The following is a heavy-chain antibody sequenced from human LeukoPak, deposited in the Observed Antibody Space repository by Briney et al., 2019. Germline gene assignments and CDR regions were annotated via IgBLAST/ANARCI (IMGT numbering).Heavy chain of an antibody. J-gene: IGHJ4*02. CDR3: AKDNLKGGNLFDY. CDR1: GFTFRGYE. Sequence: PGGSLRLSCAASGFTFRGYEMNWVRQAPGKGLEWITYIRSSGSTIYYADSVKGRFTISRDNSKNTLYLQMNSLRAEDTAVYYCAKDNLKGGNLFDYWGQGTLVTVSS. CDR2: IRSSGSTI. D-gene: IGHD4-23*01. V-gene: IGHV3-48*03.